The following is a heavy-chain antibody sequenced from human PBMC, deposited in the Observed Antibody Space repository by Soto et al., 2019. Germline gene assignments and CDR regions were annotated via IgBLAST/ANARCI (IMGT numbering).Heavy chain of an antibody. J-gene: IGHJ4*02. V-gene: IGHV3-9*01. CDR2: ITSNSDAI. CDR1: GFIFEDYD. Sequence: EVQLVESGGGLAQPGRSLRLSCVASGFIFEDYDMHWVRQVPGKGLEWVSSITSNSDAIKYADSVKGRFTLSRDNAKNSMYPEMNSLRVEDTAFYFCVKGTFSRSKVIFDYWGQGTLVTVSS. D-gene: IGHD2-21*01. CDR3: VKGTFSRSKVIFDY.